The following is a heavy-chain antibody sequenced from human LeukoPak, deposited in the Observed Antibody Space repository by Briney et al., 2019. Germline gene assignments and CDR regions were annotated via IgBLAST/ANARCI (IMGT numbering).Heavy chain of an antibody. CDR2: IYHSGST. V-gene: IGHV4-38-2*02. CDR3: ARATTGDITMIVVFFDY. J-gene: IGHJ4*02. CDR1: GYSISSGYY. D-gene: IGHD3-22*01. Sequence: KPSETLSLTCIVSGYSISSGYYWGWIRPPPGKGLEWIGSIYHSGSTYYNPSLKSRVTISVDTSKNLFSLKLSSVTAADTAVYYCARATTGDITMIVVFFDYWGQGTLVTVSS.